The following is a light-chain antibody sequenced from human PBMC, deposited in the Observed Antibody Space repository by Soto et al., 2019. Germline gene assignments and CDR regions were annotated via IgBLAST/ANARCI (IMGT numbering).Light chain of an antibody. Sequence: NFMLTQPHSVSESPGKTVTISCTRSSCSIASNYVQWYQQRPGSAPTTVIYEDNQRPSGVPDRFSGSIDSSSNSASLTISGLKTEDEADYYCQSYDGAWVFXGGTKVTVL. V-gene: IGLV6-57*04. J-gene: IGLJ3*02. CDR3: QSYDGAWV. CDR1: SCSIASNY. CDR2: EDN.